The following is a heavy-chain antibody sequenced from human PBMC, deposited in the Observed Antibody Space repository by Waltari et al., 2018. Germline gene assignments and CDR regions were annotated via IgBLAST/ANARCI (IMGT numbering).Heavy chain of an antibody. CDR1: GYTFTGYY. CDR2: INPNSGGT. D-gene: IGHD2-2*01. V-gene: IGHV1-2*02. J-gene: IGHJ3*02. Sequence: QVQLVQSGAEVKKPGASVKVSCKASGYTFTGYYMHWVRQAPRQGLEWMGWINPNSGGTIYAQNFQGRVTMTRDTSISTAYMELSRLRSDDTALYYCATGIVVVPAANRGYAFDIWGQGTMVTVSS. CDR3: ATGIVVVPAANRGYAFDI.